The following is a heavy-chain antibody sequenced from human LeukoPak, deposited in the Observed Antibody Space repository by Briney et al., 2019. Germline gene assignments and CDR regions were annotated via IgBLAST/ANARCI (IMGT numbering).Heavy chain of an antibody. CDR3: ARALGDI. Sequence: GGSLRLCCAASGFTFSTYWMHWVRQAPGKGLVWVSRINGDGSSTSYGDSVKGRFTISRGNAKNTLYLQMNGLRVEDTAVYYCARALGDIRGQGTLVTVSS. CDR1: GFTFSTYW. V-gene: IGHV3-74*01. J-gene: IGHJ4*02. CDR2: INGDGSST.